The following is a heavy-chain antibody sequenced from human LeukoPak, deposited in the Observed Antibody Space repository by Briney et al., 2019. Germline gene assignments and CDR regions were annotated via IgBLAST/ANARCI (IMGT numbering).Heavy chain of an antibody. CDR2: INHNSGGT. D-gene: IGHD5-12*01. CDR1: GYTFTRYY. J-gene: IGHJ6*03. V-gene: IGHV1-2*02. Sequence: GASVKVSCKASGYTFTRYYMHWVRQAPGQGLEWMGWINHNSGGTNYAQKFQGRVTMTRDTSISTAYMELSRLRSDDTAVYYCARGRGYYYYYMDVWGKGTTVTISS. CDR3: ARGRGYYYYYMDV.